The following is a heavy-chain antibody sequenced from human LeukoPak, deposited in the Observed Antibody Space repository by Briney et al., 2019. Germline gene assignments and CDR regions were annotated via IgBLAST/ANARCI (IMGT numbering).Heavy chain of an antibody. V-gene: IGHV3-23*01. CDR2: ISGSGGGT. CDR3: ARDIAGIDY. D-gene: IGHD6-13*01. J-gene: IGHJ4*02. Sequence: GGSLRLSCEASGVTFSSYVMSWVRQAPGKGPEWVSGISGSGGGTYYADSVKGRFAISRDNSKNTLYLQMNSLRAEDTAVYYCARDIAGIDYWGQGTLVTVSS. CDR1: GVTFSSYV.